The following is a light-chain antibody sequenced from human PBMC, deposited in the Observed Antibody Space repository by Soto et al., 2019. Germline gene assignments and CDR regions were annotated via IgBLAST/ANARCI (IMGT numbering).Light chain of an antibody. CDR1: SSDIGVYDY. CDR3: TSSTSDSLYV. CDR2: KVS. Sequence: QSALTQPASVSGSPGQSITVSCTGTSSDIGVYDYVSWYQQYPGKVPKLLINKVSNRPSGVSNRFSGSKSGNTASLTISGLLAEDEADYFCTSSTSDSLYVFGTGTKVTVL. J-gene: IGLJ1*01. V-gene: IGLV2-14*01.